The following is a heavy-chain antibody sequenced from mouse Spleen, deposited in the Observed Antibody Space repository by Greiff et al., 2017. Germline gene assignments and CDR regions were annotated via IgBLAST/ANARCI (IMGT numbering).Heavy chain of an antibody. V-gene: IGHV1-7*01. CDR2: INPSSGYT. J-gene: IGHJ3*01. D-gene: IGHD2-14*01. CDR1: GYTFTSYW. Sequence: QVHVKQSGAELAKPGASVKLSCKASGYTFTSYWMHWVKQRPGQGLEWIGYINPSSGYTKYNQKFKDKATLTADKSSSTAYMQLSSLTYEDSAVYYCASGAYYRYDGPWFAYWGQGTLVTVSA. CDR3: ASGAYYRYDGPWFAY.